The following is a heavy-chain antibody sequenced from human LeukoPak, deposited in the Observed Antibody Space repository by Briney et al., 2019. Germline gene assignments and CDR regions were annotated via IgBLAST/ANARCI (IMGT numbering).Heavy chain of an antibody. J-gene: IGHJ4*02. CDR1: GFTFSDYY. CDR3: ASDAMTYYYDSSGPSVDY. CDR2: ISSSGTTI. D-gene: IGHD3-22*01. Sequence: GGSLRLSCAASGFTFSDYYMSWIRQAPGKGLEWVSYISSSGTTIDYADSVKGRFTISRDNSKNTLYLQMNSLRAEDTAVYYCASDAMTYYYDSSGPSVDYWGQGTLVTVSS. V-gene: IGHV3-11*04.